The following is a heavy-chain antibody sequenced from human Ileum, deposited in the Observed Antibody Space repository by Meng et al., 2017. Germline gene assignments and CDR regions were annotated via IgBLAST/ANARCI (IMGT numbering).Heavy chain of an antibody. CDR2: IHYSGST. CDR3: ARGPNYIVGATGVDH. J-gene: IGHJ4*02. V-gene: IGHV4-59*01. D-gene: IGHD1-26*01. CDR1: GWSLTSLH. Sequence: VQLRASGPGLGNVSGHLSLACLVSGWSLTSLHWSWIRQAPGKGIEWIGYIHYSGSTNYNPSLKSRVNISVDTSRNQFSLKLMSVTAADTAVYYCARGPNYIVGATGVDHWGQGTLVTVSS.